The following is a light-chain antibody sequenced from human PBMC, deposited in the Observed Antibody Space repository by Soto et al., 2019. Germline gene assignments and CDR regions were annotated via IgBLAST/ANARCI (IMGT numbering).Light chain of an antibody. J-gene: IGKJ2*01. V-gene: IGKV1-5*03. CDR1: QGLSTW. CDR3: QQYSRDSYT. CDR2: KAS. Sequence: DIQMTQSPSTLSASVGDRVTITCRASQGLSTWLAWYRQKPGKAPKLLIDKASNLKSGVPSRFSGSGSGTEFTLTISSLQADDFATYYCQQYSRDSYTFGQGTKVDIK.